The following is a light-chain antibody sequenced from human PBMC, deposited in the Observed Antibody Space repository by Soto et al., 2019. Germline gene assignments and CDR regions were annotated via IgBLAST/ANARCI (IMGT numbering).Light chain of an antibody. CDR1: QSVSSSS. CDR2: GAS. V-gene: IGKV3-20*01. Sequence: EIVLTQSPGTLSLSPGERATLSCRASQSVSSSSLGWYQQKRGQTPRLLIHGASNRATGIPDRFSGSGSGTNFTHTISILEPEYVADYYCQQYGGSPRTFGQGTKVEVK. J-gene: IGKJ1*01. CDR3: QQYGGSPRT.